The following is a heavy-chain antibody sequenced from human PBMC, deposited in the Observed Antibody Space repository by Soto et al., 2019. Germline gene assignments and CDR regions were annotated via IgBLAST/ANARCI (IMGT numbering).Heavy chain of an antibody. J-gene: IGHJ4*02. CDR3: ARGTGTIFGVVIHFDY. Sequence: SETLSLTCTVSGDSISSFYWTWIRQPPGKGLEWVGYIFSSGSTNYNPSLKSRVTISVDTSENQFSLKLTSVTAADTAVYYCARGTGTIFGVVIHFDYWGQGTLVTVSS. CDR1: GDSISSFY. CDR2: IFSSGST. D-gene: IGHD3-3*01. V-gene: IGHV4-59*01.